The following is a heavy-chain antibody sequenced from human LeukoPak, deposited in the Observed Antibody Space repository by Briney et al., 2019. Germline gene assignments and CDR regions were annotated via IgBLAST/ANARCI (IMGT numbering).Heavy chain of an antibody. V-gene: IGHV1-8*01. CDR2: MNPNSDNT. CDR1: GYTFTSYD. CDR3: ARGRFYYYDSSGYQPTDWFDP. Sequence: ASVKVSCKASGYTFTSYDINWVRQATGQGLEWMGWMNPNSDNTGYAQKFQGRVTMTRNTSISTAYMELSSLRSEDTAVYYCARGRFYYYDSSGYQPTDWFDPWGQGTLVNVSS. J-gene: IGHJ5*02. D-gene: IGHD3-22*01.